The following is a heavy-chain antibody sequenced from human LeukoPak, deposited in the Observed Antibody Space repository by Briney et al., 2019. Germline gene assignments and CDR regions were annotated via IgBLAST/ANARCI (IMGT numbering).Heavy chain of an antibody. D-gene: IGHD3-10*01. CDR1: GYTFTDYD. J-gene: IGHJ4*02. V-gene: IGHV1-18*01. CDR2: VSPYNGDT. Sequence: ASVKVSCKTSGYTFTDYDITWVRQAPGQGLEWMGRVSPYNGDTYYSQRFQDRVIITKDTSTGTAYMDLRDLRTDDTAMYYCARNGRVRRVVKDLFEYWGQGTLVAVSS. CDR3: ARNGRVRRVVKDLFEY.